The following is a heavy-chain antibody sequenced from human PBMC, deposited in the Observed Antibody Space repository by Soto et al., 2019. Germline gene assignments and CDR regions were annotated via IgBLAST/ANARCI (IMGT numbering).Heavy chain of an antibody. Sequence: SETLSLTCTVSGGSISSSSYYWGWIRQPPGKGLEWIGSIYYSGSTYYNPSLKSRVTISVDTSKNQFSLKLSSVTAADTAVFYCAGHTIGYSRYDSDYWGQGTLVTVSS. CDR3: AGHTIGYSRYDSDY. V-gene: IGHV4-39*01. CDR1: GGSISSSSYY. J-gene: IGHJ4*02. CDR2: IYYSGST. D-gene: IGHD5-12*01.